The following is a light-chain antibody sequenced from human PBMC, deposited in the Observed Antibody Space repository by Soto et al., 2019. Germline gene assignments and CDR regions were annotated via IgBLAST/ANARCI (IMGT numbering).Light chain of an antibody. J-gene: IGKJ5*01. V-gene: IGKV1-5*03. CDR2: EAS. CDR1: QNINQW. Sequence: GARVIITCRASQNINQWLAWYQQRPGIAPKLLIYEASSLESGVPSRFSGSGSGTEFTLTISSLQPDDFATYYCQQYDSHLVTFGQGTRLEVK. CDR3: QQYDSHLVT.